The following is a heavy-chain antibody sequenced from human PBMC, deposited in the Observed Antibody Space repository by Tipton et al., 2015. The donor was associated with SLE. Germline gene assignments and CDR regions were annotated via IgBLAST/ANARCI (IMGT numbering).Heavy chain of an antibody. CDR2: IYHSGST. J-gene: IGHJ6*02. Sequence: TLSLTCAVSGYSISSGYYWGWIRQPPGKGLEWIGSIYHSGSTNYNPSLKSRVTISVDTSKNQFSLKLSSVTAADTAVYYCARDDGYYGSGASYGMDVWGQGTTVTVSS. D-gene: IGHD3-10*01. V-gene: IGHV4-38-2*02. CDR1: GYSISSGYY. CDR3: ARDDGYYGSGASYGMDV.